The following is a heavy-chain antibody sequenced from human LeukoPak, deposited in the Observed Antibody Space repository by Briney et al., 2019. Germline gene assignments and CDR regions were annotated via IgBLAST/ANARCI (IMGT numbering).Heavy chain of an antibody. CDR1: GFTLSSYS. CDR2: IDSDTYGNTI. J-gene: IGHJ4*02. V-gene: IGHV3-48*01. D-gene: IGHD2-2*01. Sequence: GGSLRLSCAASGFTLSSYSMNWVRQAPGKGLEWISYIDSDTYGNTIYYPHTVKGRFTISRGNSKNMLYLQMSSLRAEDTAVYYCANLRGYCNSTSCLDYWGQGALVTVSS. CDR3: ANLRGYCNSTSCLDY.